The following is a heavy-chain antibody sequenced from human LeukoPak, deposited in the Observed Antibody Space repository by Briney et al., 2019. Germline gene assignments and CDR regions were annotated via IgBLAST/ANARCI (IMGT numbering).Heavy chain of an antibody. CDR3: ARGISPEYQLLYMDWFDP. J-gene: IGHJ5*02. V-gene: IGHV4-34*01. Sequence: SETLSLTCAVYGGSFSGYYWSWIRQPTGKGLEWIGEINHSGSTNYNPSLKSRVTISVDTSKNQFSLKLSSVTAADTAVYYCARGISPEYQLLYMDWFDPWGQGTLVTVSS. CDR2: INHSGST. CDR1: GGSFSGYY. D-gene: IGHD2-2*02.